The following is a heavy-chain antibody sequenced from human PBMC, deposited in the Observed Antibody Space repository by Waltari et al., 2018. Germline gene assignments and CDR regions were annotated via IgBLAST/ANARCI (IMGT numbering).Heavy chain of an antibody. CDR1: GFTFSRYS. Sequence: EVQLVESGGGLVKPGGSLRLSCAASGFTFSRYSMNWVRQAPGKGLEWVSSISSSSSYIYYADSVKGRFTISRDNAKNSLYLQMNSLRAEDTAVYYCATTAVRGDAFDIWGQGTMDTVSS. J-gene: IGHJ3*02. CDR3: ATTAVRGDAFDI. D-gene: IGHD6-19*01. V-gene: IGHV3-21*01. CDR2: ISSSSSYI.